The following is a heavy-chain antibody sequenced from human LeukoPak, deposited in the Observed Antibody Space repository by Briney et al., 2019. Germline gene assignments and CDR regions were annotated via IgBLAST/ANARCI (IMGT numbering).Heavy chain of an antibody. J-gene: IGHJ1*01. CDR3: AMYDSSGYRHFHR. Sequence: GASVKVSCKASGYTFTNYDINWVRQATGQGLEWMGWMNPNSANTGYAQKFRGRVTMTRNTSISTAYMDLSSLRYEDTAVYYCAMYDSSGYRHFHRWGQGTLVTVSS. D-gene: IGHD3-22*01. CDR1: GYTFTNYD. V-gene: IGHV1-8*01. CDR2: MNPNSANT.